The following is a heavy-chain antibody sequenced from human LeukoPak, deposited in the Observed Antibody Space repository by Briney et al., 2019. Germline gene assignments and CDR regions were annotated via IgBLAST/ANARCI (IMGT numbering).Heavy chain of an antibody. CDR3: AKVFLIGYSALFDY. J-gene: IGHJ4*02. D-gene: IGHD3-22*01. Sequence: GGSLRLSCVGSGFTFRSHAMSWVRQAPEKGLEFVSGIYENGGTTYYADSVKGRFSISRDNSKNTLYLQMDSLRGEDTAGYYCAKVFLIGYSALFDYGGRGALVPVSA. CDR2: IYENGGTT. V-gene: IGHV3-23*01. CDR1: GFTFRSHA.